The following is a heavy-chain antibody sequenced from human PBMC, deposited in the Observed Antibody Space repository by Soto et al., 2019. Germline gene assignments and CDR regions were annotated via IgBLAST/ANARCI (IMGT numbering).Heavy chain of an antibody. CDR2: ISSSSSYI. Sequence: EVQLVESGGGLVKPGGSLRLSCAASGFTFSSYSMNWVRQAPGKGLEWVSSISSSSSYIYYADSVKGRFTISRDNAKNSLNLQMNSLRAEDTAVYYCARVIRNYGYYYYGMDVWGQGTTVTVSS. V-gene: IGHV3-21*01. CDR3: ARVIRNYGYYYYGMDV. D-gene: IGHD1-7*01. CDR1: GFTFSSYS. J-gene: IGHJ6*02.